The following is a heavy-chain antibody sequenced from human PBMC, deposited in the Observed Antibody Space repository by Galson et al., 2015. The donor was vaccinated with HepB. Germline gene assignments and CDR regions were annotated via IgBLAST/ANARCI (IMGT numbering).Heavy chain of an antibody. CDR3: ARDVSDSSGLEGILADYFDY. CDR2: INPSGGST. J-gene: IGHJ4*02. Sequence: SVKVSCKASGYTFTSYYMHWVRQAPGQGLEWMGIINPSGGSTSYAQKFQGRVTMTRDTSTSTVYMELSSLRSEDTAVYYCARDVSDSSGLEGILADYFDYWGQGTLVTVSS. CDR1: GYTFTSYY. D-gene: IGHD3-16*01. V-gene: IGHV1-46*01.